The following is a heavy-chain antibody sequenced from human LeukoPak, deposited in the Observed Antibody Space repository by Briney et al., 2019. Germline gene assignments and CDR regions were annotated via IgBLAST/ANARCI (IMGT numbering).Heavy chain of an antibody. D-gene: IGHD4-11*01. CDR3: ATPLASNYERILEFDY. CDR1: GFTFSSYG. Sequence: PGGSLRLSCAASGFTFSSYGMHWVRQAPGKGLEWVAVISYDGSNKYYADSVKGQFTISRDNSKNTLYLQMNSLRAEDTAVYYCATPLASNYERILEFDYWGQGTLVTVSS. CDR2: ISYDGSNK. V-gene: IGHV3-30*03. J-gene: IGHJ4*02.